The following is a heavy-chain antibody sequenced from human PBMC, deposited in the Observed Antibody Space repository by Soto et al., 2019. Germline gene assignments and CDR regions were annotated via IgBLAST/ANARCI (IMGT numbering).Heavy chain of an antibody. CDR1: GGSISSADYY. Sequence: SETLSLTCTVSGGSISSADYYWSWIRQPPGKGLEWIGYIFYSGTTSYNPSLRSRVSISVDTSKNQFSLKLSSVTAADTAVYYCVTVNLVGAAYYFDYWGPGTLVTVSS. J-gene: IGHJ4*02. CDR3: VTVNLVGAAYYFDY. D-gene: IGHD1-26*01. V-gene: IGHV4-30-4*01. CDR2: IFYSGTT.